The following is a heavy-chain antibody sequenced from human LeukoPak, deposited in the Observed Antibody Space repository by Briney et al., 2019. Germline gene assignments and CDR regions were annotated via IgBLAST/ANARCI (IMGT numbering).Heavy chain of an antibody. V-gene: IGHV3-21*01. Sequence: IPGGSLRLSCAASGFTFSSYSMNWVRQAPGKGLEWVSSISSSSNYIYYADSVKGRITISRDNAKNSLYLQMNSLRAEDPAVYYCAPGPPYVTWGQGTLVTVSS. CDR1: GFTFSSYS. D-gene: IGHD3-16*01. J-gene: IGHJ5*02. CDR3: APGPPYVT. CDR2: ISSSSNYI.